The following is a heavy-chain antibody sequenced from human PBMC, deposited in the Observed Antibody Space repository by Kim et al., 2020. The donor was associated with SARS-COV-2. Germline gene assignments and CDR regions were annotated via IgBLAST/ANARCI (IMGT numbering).Heavy chain of an antibody. CDR2: IYHSGST. Sequence: SETLSLTCAVSGGSISSGGYSWSRIRQPPGKGLEWIGYIYHSGSTYYNPSLKSRVTISVDRSKNQFSLKLSSVTAADTAVYYCARAYGGDIVVVPAARPATVVTPGVAFDIWGQGTMVTVSS. CDR3: ARAYGGDIVVVPAARPATVVTPGVAFDI. CDR1: GGSISSGGYS. J-gene: IGHJ3*02. V-gene: IGHV4-30-2*01. D-gene: IGHD2-2*01.